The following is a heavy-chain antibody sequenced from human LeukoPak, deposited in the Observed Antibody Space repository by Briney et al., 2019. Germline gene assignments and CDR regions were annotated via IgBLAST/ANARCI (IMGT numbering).Heavy chain of an antibody. CDR2: IIPIFGTA. CDR3: ARPAHPGPKAAASAEYFQH. CDR1: GGTFSSYA. V-gene: IGHV1-69*13. D-gene: IGHD6-13*01. Sequence: GASVKVSCKASGGTFSSYAISWVRQAPGQGLEWMGGIIPIFGTANYAQKFQGRVTITADESTSTAYMELSSLRSEDTAVYYCARPAHPGPKAAASAEYFQHWGQGTLVTVSS. J-gene: IGHJ1*01.